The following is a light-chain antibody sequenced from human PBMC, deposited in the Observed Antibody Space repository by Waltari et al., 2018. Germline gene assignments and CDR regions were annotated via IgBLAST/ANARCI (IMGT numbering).Light chain of an antibody. Sequence: QSALTQPASVSGSPGQSITISCPGTNSDIGDYNYVSLYQQHPGRVPKLIIYDVVKPPSGISDRFSGSKSGNTASLTISGLQPEDESHYFCCSYAGRKTLIFGGGTELTV. CDR2: DVV. J-gene: IGLJ2*01. CDR1: NSDIGDYNY. V-gene: IGLV2-23*02. CDR3: CSYAGRKTLI.